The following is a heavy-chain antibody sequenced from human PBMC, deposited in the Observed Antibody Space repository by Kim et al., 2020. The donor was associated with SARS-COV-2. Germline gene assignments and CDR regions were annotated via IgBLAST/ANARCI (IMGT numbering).Heavy chain of an antibody. V-gene: IGHV3-30*18. D-gene: IGHD3-10*01. Sequence: GGSLRLSCAASGFTFSIYGMHWVRQAPGKGLEWVAVISYDGSNKYYTDSVKGRFTISRDNSKNTLYLQMNSLRAEDTAVYYCAKDLYGSVSGLDVWGQGTTVTVSS. CDR3: AKDLYGSVSGLDV. J-gene: IGHJ6*02. CDR2: ISYDGSNK. CDR1: GFTFSIYG.